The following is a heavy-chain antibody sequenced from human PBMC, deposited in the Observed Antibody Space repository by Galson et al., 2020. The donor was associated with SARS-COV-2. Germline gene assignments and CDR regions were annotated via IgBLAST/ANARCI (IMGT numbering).Heavy chain of an antibody. CDR1: GGSVRSSSYY. Sequence: SETLSLTCTVSGGSVRSSSYYWTWIRQPPGKGLEWIGYIYYGGTTKNNPSLKSRVTISLDTSQNQFSLSLNSVTAADTAVYYCARGADAAGAFDIWGQGSMVTVSS. V-gene: IGHV4-61*01. CDR2: IYYGGTT. D-gene: IGHD6-25*01. CDR3: ARGADAAGAFDI. J-gene: IGHJ3*02.